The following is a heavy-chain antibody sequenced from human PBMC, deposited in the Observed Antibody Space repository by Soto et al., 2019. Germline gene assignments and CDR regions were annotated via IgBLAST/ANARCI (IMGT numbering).Heavy chain of an antibody. CDR2: IGVTGTRE. Sequence: QVQLLESGGGVVQPGGSLRLSCVESGLTFSGLGMKFSSYGMEWVRQAPGKGLEWVAIIGVTGTREEYADSVKGRFAISRDNSKNTVYRHMSSLRVEDTGVYYCAISRMPYSYNEPSRDWGPGTLVTVSS. CDR3: AISRMPYSYNEPSRD. V-gene: IGHV3-33*03. CDR1: GLTFSGLGMKFSSYG. D-gene: IGHD5-12*01. J-gene: IGHJ4*02.